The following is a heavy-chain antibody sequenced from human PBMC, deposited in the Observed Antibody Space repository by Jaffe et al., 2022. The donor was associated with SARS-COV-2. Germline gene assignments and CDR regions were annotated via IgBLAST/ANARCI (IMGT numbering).Heavy chain of an antibody. CDR1: GASINTYY. Sequence: QVQLQESGPGLVKPSETLSLTCTVSGASINTYYWNWIRQPPGKGLEWIGYMYYSGSPNYNPSLKSRVTISLDTSKNEFSLKLSSVTAADTAVYYCARGQYAKLPRGFFDYWGQGALVTVSS. D-gene: IGHD6-6*01. V-gene: IGHV4-59*01. J-gene: IGHJ4*02. CDR3: ARGQYAKLPRGFFDY. CDR2: MYYSGSP.